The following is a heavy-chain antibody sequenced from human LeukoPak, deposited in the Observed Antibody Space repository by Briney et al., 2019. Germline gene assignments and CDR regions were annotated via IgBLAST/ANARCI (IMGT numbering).Heavy chain of an antibody. V-gene: IGHV3-74*01. CDR2: ITSDGSST. J-gene: IGHJ4*02. D-gene: IGHD1-7*01. Sequence: GGSLRLSCAASGFTFSTYWMHWVRQAPGKGLVWVSRITSDGSSTSHADSVRGRFTMSRDNAKNTLYLQMNSLRAEDTAVYYCATAGNYRFDYWGQGTLVTVSS. CDR3: ATAGNYRFDY. CDR1: GFTFSTYW.